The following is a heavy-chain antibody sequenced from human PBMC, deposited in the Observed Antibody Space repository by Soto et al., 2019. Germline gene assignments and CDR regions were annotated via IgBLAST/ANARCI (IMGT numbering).Heavy chain of an antibody. CDR2: MYYSGRT. D-gene: IGHD1-1*01. Sequence: QVQLQESGPGLVKPSETLSLTCTVSGGSISSYYWSWIRQPAGKGLEWIGYMYYSGRTNYNPSLKSRLTISVDTSKNQFSLKLSSVTAADTAVYYCARRYGYSFDYWGQGTLVTVSS. CDR1: GGSISSYY. V-gene: IGHV4-59*08. CDR3: ARRYGYSFDY. J-gene: IGHJ4*02.